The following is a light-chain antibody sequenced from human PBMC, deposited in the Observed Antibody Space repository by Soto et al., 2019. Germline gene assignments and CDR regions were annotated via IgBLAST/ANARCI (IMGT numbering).Light chain of an antibody. V-gene: IGLV4-60*02. CDR2: LEGSGSY. CDR1: SGHSSYI. Sequence: QSVLTQSSSASASLGSSVKLTCTLSSGHSSYIIEWHQQQPGKAPRYLMKLEGSGSYNKGSGVPDRFSASSSVADRYLTISNLQFEDEDNYYSENWGSNTRVFGGGTKLTVL. CDR3: ENWGSNTRV. J-gene: IGLJ3*02.